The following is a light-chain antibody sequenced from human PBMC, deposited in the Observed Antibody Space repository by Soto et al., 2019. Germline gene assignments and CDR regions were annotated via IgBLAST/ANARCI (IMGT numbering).Light chain of an antibody. Sequence: EILLTQSPVTLSVSPGARATLSCRASQSLTSNLAWYQQRPGQAPRLLIYDTSTRATDVPARFSGSGSGTEFTLTIARLQSEDFAVYYCQQYNHWPRMLSFGGGTRVEL. J-gene: IGKJ4*01. CDR3: QQYNHWPRMLS. CDR1: QSLTSN. V-gene: IGKV3-15*01. CDR2: DTS.